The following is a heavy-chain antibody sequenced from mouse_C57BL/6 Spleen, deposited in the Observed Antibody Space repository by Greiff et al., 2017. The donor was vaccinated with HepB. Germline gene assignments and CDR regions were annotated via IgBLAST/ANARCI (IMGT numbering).Heavy chain of an antibody. CDR1: GYAFSSSW. V-gene: IGHV1-82*01. J-gene: IGHJ4*01. CDR3: AREGLLQAMDY. CDR2: IYPGDGDT. D-gene: IGHD2-3*01. Sequence: QVQLKESGPELVKPGASVKISCKASGYAFSSSWMNWVKQRPGKGLEWIGRIYPGDGDTNYNGKFKGKATLTADKSSSTAYMQLSSLTSEDAAVYCCAREGLLQAMDYWGQGTSVTVSS.